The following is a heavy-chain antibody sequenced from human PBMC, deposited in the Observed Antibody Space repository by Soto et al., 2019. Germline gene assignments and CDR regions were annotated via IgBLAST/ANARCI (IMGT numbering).Heavy chain of an antibody. CDR1: GYTLTELS. CDR3: ATTPPGYSSGYYYPPWFDP. J-gene: IGHJ5*02. D-gene: IGHD3-22*01. CDR2: FDPEDGET. Sequence: GASVKVSCKVSGYTLTELSMHWVRQAPGKGLEWMVGFDPEDGETIYAQKFQGRVNMTEDTSTDTAYMDLSSLRSEDTAVYYCATTPPGYSSGYYYPPWFDPWGQGTLVTVSS. V-gene: IGHV1-24*01.